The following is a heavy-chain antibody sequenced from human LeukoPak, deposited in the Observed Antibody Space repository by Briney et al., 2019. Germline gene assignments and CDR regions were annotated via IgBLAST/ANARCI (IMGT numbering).Heavy chain of an antibody. CDR2: IYYSGST. V-gene: IGHV4-39*01. CDR3: ARHRIAATD. J-gene: IGHJ4*02. D-gene: IGHD2-15*01. Sequence: SETLSLTCTVSGGSISSSSYYWGWIRQPPGKGLEWIGSIYYSGSTYYNPSLKSRVTISVDTSKNQFSLKLSSVTAADTAVYYCARHRIAATDWGQGTLVTASS. CDR1: GGSISSSSYY.